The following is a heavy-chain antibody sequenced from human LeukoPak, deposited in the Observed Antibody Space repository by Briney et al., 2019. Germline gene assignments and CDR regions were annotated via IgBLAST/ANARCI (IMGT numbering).Heavy chain of an antibody. CDR1: GYSFTGYF. V-gene: IGHV1-2*06. J-gene: IGHJ6*02. CDR3: ASVVMYRYYYYYGLDV. CDR2: IDPNNGGT. Sequence: GASVKVSCKASGYSFTGYFIHWVRQAPGQGLEWMGRIDPNNGGTSYAQKFQGRVTVTRDTSITTAYMEITSLRSDDTAVYYCASVVMYRYYYYYGLDVWGQGTTVTVSS. D-gene: IGHD1-1*01.